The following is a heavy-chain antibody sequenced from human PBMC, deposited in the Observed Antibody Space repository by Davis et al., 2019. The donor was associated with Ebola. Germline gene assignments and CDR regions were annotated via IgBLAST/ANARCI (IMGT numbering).Heavy chain of an antibody. J-gene: IGHJ6*02. D-gene: IGHD2-2*01. CDR3: ARATVPAARLSYYGMDV. V-gene: IGHV3-21*01. CDR1: GFTFSSYS. CDR2: ISSSSSYI. Sequence: GESLKISCAASGFTFSSYSMNWVRQAPGKGLEWVSSISSSSSYIYYADSVKGRFTISRDNAKNSLYLQMNSLRAEDTAVYYCARATVPAARLSYYGMDVWGQGTTVTVSS.